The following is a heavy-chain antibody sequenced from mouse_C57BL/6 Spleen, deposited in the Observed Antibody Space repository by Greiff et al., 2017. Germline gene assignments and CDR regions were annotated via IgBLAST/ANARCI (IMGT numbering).Heavy chain of an antibody. V-gene: IGHV1-64*01. CDR1: GYTFTSYW. Sequence: QVQLQQPGAELVKPGASVKLSCKASGYTFTSYWMHWVKQRPGQGLAWIGMIHPNSGSTNYNEKFKSKATLTVDKSSSTAYMHLSSRTSEDSAVDYGARRTGTGFAYWGQGTLVTVSA. D-gene: IGHD4-1*01. J-gene: IGHJ3*01. CDR3: ARRTGTGFAY. CDR2: IHPNSGST.